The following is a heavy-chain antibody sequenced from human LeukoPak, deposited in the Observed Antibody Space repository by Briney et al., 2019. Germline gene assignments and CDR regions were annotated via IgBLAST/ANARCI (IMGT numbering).Heavy chain of an antibody. CDR3: AKPRTSGLGWAQFDY. D-gene: IGHD2-8*02. CDR1: GFTFSSFA. V-gene: IGHV3-23*01. Sequence: GGSLRLSCAASGFTFSSFAMTWVRQAPGKGLEWVSGFDGNGPNTYYADSVKGRWTISRDNSRNTLYLEMNSLRPEDTAIYYCAKPRTSGLGWAQFDYWGQGSLVTVSS. J-gene: IGHJ4*02. CDR2: FDGNGPNT.